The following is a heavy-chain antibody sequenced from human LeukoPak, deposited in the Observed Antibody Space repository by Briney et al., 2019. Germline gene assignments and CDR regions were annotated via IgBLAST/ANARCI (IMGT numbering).Heavy chain of an antibody. CDR1: GYTFTGYY. Sequence: ASVKVSCKASGYTFTGYYMHWVRQAPGQGLEWMGWINPNSGGTNYAQKFQGRVTMTRDTSISTAYMELSRLRSDDTAVYYCARDLRRAPAMVKGFFYWGQGTLVTVSS. V-gene: IGHV1-2*02. CDR2: INPNSGGT. D-gene: IGHD5-18*01. J-gene: IGHJ4*02. CDR3: ARDLRRAPAMVKGFFY.